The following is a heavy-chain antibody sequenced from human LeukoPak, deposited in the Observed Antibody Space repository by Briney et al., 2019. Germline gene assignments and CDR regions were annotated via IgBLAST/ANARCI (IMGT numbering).Heavy chain of an antibody. CDR3: ARRRDYMEV. V-gene: IGHV4-4*09. CDR1: GDSISSYY. Sequence: SETLSLTCTVSGDSISSYYWSWIRQPPGKGLEWIGYIYTSGSTNYNPSLKSRVTISVDTSKNQFSLKLSSVTAADTAVYYCARRRDYMEVWGKGTTVTVSS. J-gene: IGHJ6*03. CDR2: IYTSGST.